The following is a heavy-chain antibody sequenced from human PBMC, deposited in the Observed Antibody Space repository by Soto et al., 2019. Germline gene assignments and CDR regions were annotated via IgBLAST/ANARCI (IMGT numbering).Heavy chain of an antibody. CDR3: ARDIQHYEWLDY. Sequence: EVDLVESGGGLVQPGGSLRLSCAVSGFSFISYSMNWVRQAPGKGLEWVAYISRNSTTTYYADSVKGRFTISRDNAKNSLFLQMNSLRAEDTAVYYCARDIQHYEWLDYWGQGTLLTVSS. J-gene: IGHJ4*02. CDR2: ISRNSTTT. D-gene: IGHD3-3*01. V-gene: IGHV3-48*01. CDR1: GFSFISYS.